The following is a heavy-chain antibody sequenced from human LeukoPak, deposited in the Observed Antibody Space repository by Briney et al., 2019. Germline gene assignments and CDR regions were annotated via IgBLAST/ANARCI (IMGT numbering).Heavy chain of an antibody. CDR1: GFTFYDYG. CDR2: ISGSGGST. V-gene: IGHV3-23*01. CDR3: ARGAVYYCARGSGCSNWFDP. J-gene: IGHJ5*02. Sequence: GGSLRLSCAASGFTFYDYGMTWVRQAPGKGLEWVSAISGSGGSTYYADSVKGRFTISRDNSKNSLYLQMNSLRAEDTAVYYCARGAVYYCARGSGCSNWFDPWGQGTLVTVSS. D-gene: IGHD3-10*01.